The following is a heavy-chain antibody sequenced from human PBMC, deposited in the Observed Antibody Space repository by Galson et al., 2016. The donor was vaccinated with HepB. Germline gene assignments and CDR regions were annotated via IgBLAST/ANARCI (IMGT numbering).Heavy chain of an antibody. V-gene: IGHV1-18*01. D-gene: IGHD2-15*01. J-gene: IGHJ6*02. CDR3: ASLKPREVAATPSYFYGMDV. CDR2: ISAKNGDT. Sequence: SVKVSCKASNYTFTNYGINWVRQAPGQGLEWMGWISAKNGDTKYAQSLQGRVAMTTDTSTDPAYMELRNLRSDETAVYYCASLKPREVAATPSYFYGMDVWVQGTTVTVSS. CDR1: NYTFTNYG.